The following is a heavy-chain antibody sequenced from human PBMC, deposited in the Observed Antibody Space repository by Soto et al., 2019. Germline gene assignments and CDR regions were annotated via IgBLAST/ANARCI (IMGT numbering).Heavy chain of an antibody. CDR1: GDTFDSYT. Sequence: QVQLVQSGAEVRKPGSSVKVSCKASGDTFDSYTLSWVRQAPGQGLEWMGRIIPILGITNYALRFQGSVTLTADMSTSKAYIKISGDSSGDTAVYFLVRVCFYYVSSKGGSSGALGTLVTVTP. J-gene: IGHJ1*01. CDR2: IIPILGIT. D-gene: IGHD2-15*01. V-gene: IGHV1-69*02. CDR3: VRVCFYYVSSKGGSS.